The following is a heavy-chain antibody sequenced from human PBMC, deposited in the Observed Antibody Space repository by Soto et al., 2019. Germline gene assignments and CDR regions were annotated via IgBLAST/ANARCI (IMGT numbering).Heavy chain of an antibody. Sequence: PGGSLRLSCAASGFTFSSYWMSWVRQAPGKGLEWVANIKQDGSEKYYVDSVKGRFTISRDNAKNSLYLQMNSLRAEDTAVYYWVIGYIYSYYYFGIEVLYPEASVAVSS. CDR3: VIGYIYSYYYFGIEV. D-gene: IGHD5-18*01. CDR1: GFTFSSYW. CDR2: IKQDGSEK. J-gene: IGHJ6*02. V-gene: IGHV3-7*03.